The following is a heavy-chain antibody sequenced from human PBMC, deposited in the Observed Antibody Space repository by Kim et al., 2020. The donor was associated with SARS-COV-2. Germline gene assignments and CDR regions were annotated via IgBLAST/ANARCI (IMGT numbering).Heavy chain of an antibody. Sequence: GGSLRLSCAASGFAFSTYWMSWVRQAPGKGLEWVANIKQDGSEKYYVDSVKGRFTISRDNAKNSLYLQMNSLRAEDTAVYYCARDGVSGYSSSWYVWLNYRGQGILVTVSS. CDR1: GFAFSTYW. D-gene: IGHD6-13*01. V-gene: IGHV3-7*01. J-gene: IGHJ4*02. CDR3: ARDGVSGYSSSWYVWLNY. CDR2: IKQDGSEK.